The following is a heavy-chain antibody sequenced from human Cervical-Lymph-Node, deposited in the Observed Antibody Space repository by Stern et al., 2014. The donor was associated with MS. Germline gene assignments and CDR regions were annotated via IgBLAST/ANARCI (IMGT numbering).Heavy chain of an antibody. CDR1: GFNFGDYA. CDR3: ARAPPALSGQYYGGFDF. Sequence: EVQLVESGGALVQPGRPLRLSCAGSGFNFGDYAMHWVRRAPGKGLEWVSGISDTSGAIGYAPSVKGRFTISRDNAASSLYLDMKSLRADDTAFYYCARAPPALSGQYYGGFDFWGQGTLVTVSS. D-gene: IGHD3-10*01. V-gene: IGHV3-9*01. CDR2: ISDTSGAI. J-gene: IGHJ4*02.